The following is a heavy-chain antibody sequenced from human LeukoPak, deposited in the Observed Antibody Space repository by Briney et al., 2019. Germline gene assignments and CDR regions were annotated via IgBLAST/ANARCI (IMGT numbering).Heavy chain of an antibody. J-gene: IGHJ6*02. CDR3: ARESRRESTYGMDV. Sequence: ASVKVSCKASGYTFTGYYMHWVRQAPGQGLEWMGWINPNSGGTNYAQKFQGRVTMTRDTSISTAYMELSRLRSDDTAVYYCARESRRESTYGMDVWGQGTTVTVSS. CDR1: GYTFTGYY. CDR2: INPNSGGT. V-gene: IGHV1-2*02. D-gene: IGHD5/OR15-5a*01.